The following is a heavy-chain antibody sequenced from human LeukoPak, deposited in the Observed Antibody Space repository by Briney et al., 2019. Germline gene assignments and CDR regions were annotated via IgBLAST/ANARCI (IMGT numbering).Heavy chain of an antibody. D-gene: IGHD6-19*01. CDR2: IKSKVNGETT. CDR1: GFPFTNAW. CDR3: SKDLPYTSGWALNY. Sequence: GGSLRLSCATSGFPFTNAWMVWVRQAPGKGLEWVGRIKSKVNGETTDYGAPVKGRFTISRDDSKNTLYLQLNSLKTEDTGVYYCSKDLPYTSGWALNYWGQGTLVTVSS. V-gene: IGHV3-15*05. J-gene: IGHJ4*02.